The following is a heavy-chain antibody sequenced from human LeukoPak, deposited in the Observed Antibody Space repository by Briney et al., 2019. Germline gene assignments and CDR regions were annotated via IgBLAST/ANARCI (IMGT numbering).Heavy chain of an antibody. CDR2: ISYDGSNK. J-gene: IGHJ4*02. V-gene: IGHV3-30*18. CDR3: AKDQWLHGD. D-gene: IGHD6-19*01. CDR1: GFTFNSYG. Sequence: PGGSLRLSCAASGFTFNSYGMQWVRQAPGKGLEWVAVISYDGSNKYYADSVKGRFTISRDNSKNTLYLQMNSLRAEDTAVYYCAKDQWLHGDWGQGTLVTVSS.